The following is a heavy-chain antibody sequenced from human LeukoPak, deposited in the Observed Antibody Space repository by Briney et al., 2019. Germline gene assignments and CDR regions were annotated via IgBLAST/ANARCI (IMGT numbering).Heavy chain of an antibody. J-gene: IGHJ3*02. CDR1: GFTFSSYA. CDR2: ISYDGSNK. V-gene: IGHV3-30-3*01. Sequence: PGGSLRLSCAASGFTFSSYAMHWVRQAPGKGLEWVAVISYDGSNKYYADSVKGRFTISRDNSKNTLYLQMNSLRAEDTAVYYCAREGRYCSSTSCSNGAFDIWGQGTMVTVSS. CDR3: AREGRYCSSTSCSNGAFDI. D-gene: IGHD2-2*01.